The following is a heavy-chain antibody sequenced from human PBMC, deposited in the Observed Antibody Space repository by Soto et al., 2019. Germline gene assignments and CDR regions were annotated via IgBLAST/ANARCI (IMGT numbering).Heavy chain of an antibody. CDR3: ARGFVEPVLVHGGIVKYNCFDP. J-gene: IGHJ5*02. V-gene: IGHV4-31*03. D-gene: IGHD3-10*01. CDR1: GGSLSSGTYY. CDR2: IYYRGKT. Sequence: QVQLQESGPGLVKPSQTLSLTCTVSGGSLSSGTYYWSWIRQHAGKGLEWIGYIYYRGKTYNNPSLKSRVTISLDTSKNQFSLTLSSVTAADTAVYYCARGFVEPVLVHGGIVKYNCFDPWGQGTLVTVSS.